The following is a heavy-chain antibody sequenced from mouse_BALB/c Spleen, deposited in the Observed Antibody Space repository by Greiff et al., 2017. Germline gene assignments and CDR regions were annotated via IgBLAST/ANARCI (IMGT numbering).Heavy chain of an antibody. Sequence: EVQLVESGGGLVQPGGSLKLSCAASGFTFSSYTMSWVRQTPEKRLEWVAYISNGGGSTYYSDTVKGRFTISRDNAKNTLYLQMSSLKSEDTAMYYCARHDGYYGGYAMDYWGQGTSVTVSS. CDR1: GFTFSSYT. CDR3: ARHDGYYGGYAMDY. V-gene: IGHV5-12-2*01. J-gene: IGHJ4*01. CDR2: ISNGGGST. D-gene: IGHD2-3*01.